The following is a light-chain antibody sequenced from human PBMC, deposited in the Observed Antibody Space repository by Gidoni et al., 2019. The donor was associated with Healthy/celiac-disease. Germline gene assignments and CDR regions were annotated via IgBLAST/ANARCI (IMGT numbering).Light chain of an antibody. J-gene: IGKJ3*01. V-gene: IGKV1-39*01. CDR1: QSISSY. CDR2: AAS. CDR3: QQSYSTPRFT. Sequence: DIQMTQSPSSLSASVGDRVTITCLASQSISSYLNWYQQKPGKAPKLLIYAASSLQSGVPSRFSGSGSGTDFTLTISSLQPEDFATYYCQQSYSTPRFTFXPXTKVDIK.